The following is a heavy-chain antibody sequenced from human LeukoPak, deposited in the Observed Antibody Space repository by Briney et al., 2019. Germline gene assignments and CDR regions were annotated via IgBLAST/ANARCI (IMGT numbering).Heavy chain of an antibody. CDR1: GFSLSTSGVG. J-gene: IGHJ4*02. V-gene: IGHV2-5*01. Sequence: ESGPTLVNPTQTLTLTCTFSGFSLSTSGVGVGWIRQPPGKALEWLALIYWNDDKRYSPSLKSRLTITKDTSKNQVVLTMTNMDPVDTATYYCAHRPRGCSYELGYYFDYWGQGTLVTVSS. CDR2: IYWNDDK. CDR3: AHRPRGCSYELGYYFDY. D-gene: IGHD5-18*01.